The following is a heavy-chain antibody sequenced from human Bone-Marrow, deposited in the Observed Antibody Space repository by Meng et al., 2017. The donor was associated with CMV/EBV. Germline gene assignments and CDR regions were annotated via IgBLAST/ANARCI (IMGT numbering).Heavy chain of an antibody. CDR3: ARSPSTTYYYYGMDV. Sequence: ASVKVSCKASGGTFSSYAISWVRQAPGQGLEWMGWISAYNGNTNYAQKLQGRVTMTTDTSTSTAYVELRSLRSDDTAVYYCARSPSTTYYYYGMDVWGQGTTVTVSS. D-gene: IGHD4-17*01. CDR1: GGTFSSYA. J-gene: IGHJ6*02. V-gene: IGHV1-18*01. CDR2: ISAYNGNT.